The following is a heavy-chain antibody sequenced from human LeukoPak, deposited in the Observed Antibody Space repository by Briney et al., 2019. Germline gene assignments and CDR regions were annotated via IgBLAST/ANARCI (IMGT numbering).Heavy chain of an antibody. CDR3: TRRGPKVPYDYVWGSYRSEAFDI. V-gene: IGHV3-73*01. D-gene: IGHD3-16*02. CDR2: IRSKANSYAT. Sequence: GGSLRLSCAASGFTFSGSAMHWVRQASGKGLEWVGRIRSKANSYATAYAASVKGRFTISRDDSKNTAYLQMNSLKTEDTAVYYCTRRGPKVPYDYVWGSYRSEAFDIWGQGTMVTVSS. CDR1: GFTFSGSA. J-gene: IGHJ3*02.